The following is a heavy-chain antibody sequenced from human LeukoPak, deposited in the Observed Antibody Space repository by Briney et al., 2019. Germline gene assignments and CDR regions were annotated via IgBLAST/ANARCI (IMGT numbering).Heavy chain of an antibody. D-gene: IGHD3-10*01. CDR1: GGSISSYY. CDR2: IYYSGST. Sequence: SETLSLTCTVSGGSISSYYWSWIRQPPGKGLEWIGYIYYSGSTNYNPSLKSRVTISVDTSKNQFSLKLSSVTAADTAVYYCARQKRPLLRFLQIGAFAIWGQGTMVTVSS. J-gene: IGHJ3*02. V-gene: IGHV4-59*01. CDR3: ARQKRPLLRFLQIGAFAI.